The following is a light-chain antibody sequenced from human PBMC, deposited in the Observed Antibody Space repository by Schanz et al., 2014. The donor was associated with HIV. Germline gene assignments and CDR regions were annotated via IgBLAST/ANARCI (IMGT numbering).Light chain of an antibody. CDR2: DAS. CDR1: QSVGSNY. CDR3: QQDGSS. J-gene: IGKJ3*01. Sequence: EIVLTQSPGTLSLSPGERGTLSCRASQSVGSNYLAWYQQKPGQSPRLLMYDASSRAAGIPDRFSGSGSGTDFTLTISRLEPEDFAVYYCQQDGSSFGPGTKVEIK. V-gene: IGKV3-20*01.